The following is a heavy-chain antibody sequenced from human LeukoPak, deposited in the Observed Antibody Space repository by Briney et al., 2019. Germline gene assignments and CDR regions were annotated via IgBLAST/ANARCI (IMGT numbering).Heavy chain of an antibody. V-gene: IGHV3-30*02. D-gene: IGHD6-19*01. CDR2: IRYDGSNK. Sequence: PGGSLRLSCAASGLTFSSDAMHWVRQAPGKGLEWVAFIRYDGSNKYYADSVKGRFTISGDNSKNTLYLQMNSLRAEDTAVYYCAKDSTSGWYYFDYWGREPWSPSPQ. CDR1: GLTFSSDA. J-gene: IGHJ4*02. CDR3: AKDSTSGWYYFDY.